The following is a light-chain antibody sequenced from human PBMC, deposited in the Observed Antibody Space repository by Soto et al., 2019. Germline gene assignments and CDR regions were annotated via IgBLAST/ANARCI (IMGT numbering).Light chain of an antibody. Sequence: AIRRTKSPSAISAFTGDRVTITCRASHPISTYLACSQQKPGKTPTLLLDAASTVQSVVPSRFIGSGSGTDCTLTISCLQSEDLETSHFQHYYTDPLAFGQGTKVESK. CDR3: QHYYTDPLA. V-gene: IGKV1-8*01. CDR2: AAS. CDR1: HPISTY. J-gene: IGKJ1*01.